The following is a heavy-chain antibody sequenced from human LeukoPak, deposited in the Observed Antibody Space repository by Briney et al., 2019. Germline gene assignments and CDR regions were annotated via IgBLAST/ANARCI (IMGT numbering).Heavy chain of an antibody. V-gene: IGHV3-7*01. Sequence: GGPLTLSCAASGLRYNTYWMSWARQAPGKALEWVANIKQDGNEKYYADSVKGRFTISRDNGKNSLDLQMNSLRADDTAVYYCARDTLGEGEDANYAVYYFDYWGQGTVVTVSS. CDR2: IKQDGNEK. CDR1: GLRYNTYW. J-gene: IGHJ4*02. D-gene: IGHD4/OR15-4a*01. CDR3: ARDTLGEGEDANYAVYYFDY.